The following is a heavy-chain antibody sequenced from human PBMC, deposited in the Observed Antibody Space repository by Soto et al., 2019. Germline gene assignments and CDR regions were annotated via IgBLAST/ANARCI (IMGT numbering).Heavy chain of an antibody. J-gene: IGHJ6*02. D-gene: IGHD3-10*01. CDR1: GCSVTNGIGY. V-gene: IGHV4-61*01. CDR2: IYYRGAT. CDR3: VRDSRRTGVKYYYGFDA. Sequence: SETLSITCTVSGCSVTNGIGYWSWIRQSPGRGLEWIGYIYYRGATKYNPSLESRVSISVDTPKNQFSLNLSSVTAADTAVYYCVRDSRRTGVKYYYGFDAWGQGTTVNVSS.